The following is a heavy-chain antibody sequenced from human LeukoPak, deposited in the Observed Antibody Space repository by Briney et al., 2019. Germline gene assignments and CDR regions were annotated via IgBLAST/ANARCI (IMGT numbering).Heavy chain of an antibody. Sequence: GGSLRLSCAASGFTVSSNYMSWVRQAPGKGLEWVSVSASGGNTYYADSVKGRFTISRDNSKNTLYLQMNSLRAEDTAVYYCAKENHGIVGATTLIDYWGQGTLVTVSS. J-gene: IGHJ4*02. D-gene: IGHD1-26*01. CDR1: GFTVSSNY. CDR2: SASGGNT. V-gene: IGHV3-53*01. CDR3: AKENHGIVGATTLIDY.